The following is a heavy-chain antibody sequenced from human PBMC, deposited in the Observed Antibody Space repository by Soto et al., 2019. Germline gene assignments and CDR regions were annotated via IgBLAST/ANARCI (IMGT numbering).Heavy chain of an antibody. D-gene: IGHD6-19*01. V-gene: IGHV1-3*01. J-gene: IGHJ4*02. Sequence: GASVKVSCKASGYTFTSYAMHWVRQAPGQRLEWMGWINAGNGNTKYSQKFQGRVTITRDTSASTAYMELSSLRSEDTAVYYCARVPKYSSLARDYWGQGTLVTVSS. CDR3: ARVPKYSSLARDY. CDR2: INAGNGNT. CDR1: GYTFTSYA.